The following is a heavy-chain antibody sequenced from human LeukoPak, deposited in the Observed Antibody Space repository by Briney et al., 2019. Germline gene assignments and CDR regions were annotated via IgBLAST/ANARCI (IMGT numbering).Heavy chain of an antibody. CDR3: ARDGITMVRGVIRDTHYYYYYYMDV. CDR1: GYTFTSYY. D-gene: IGHD3-10*01. J-gene: IGHJ6*03. V-gene: IGHV1-46*01. CDR2: INPSGGST. Sequence: ASVKVSCKASGYTFTSYYMHWVRQAPGQGLEWMGIINPSGGSTSYAQKFRGRVTMTRDMSTSTVYMGLGSLRSEDTAVYYCARDGITMVRGVIRDTHYYYYYYMDVWGKGTTVTVSS.